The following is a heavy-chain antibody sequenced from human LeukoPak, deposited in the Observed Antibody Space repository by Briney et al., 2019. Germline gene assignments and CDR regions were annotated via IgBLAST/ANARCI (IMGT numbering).Heavy chain of an antibody. J-gene: IGHJ4*02. V-gene: IGHV3-23*01. CDR1: GFTFRSYA. CDR3: AKEFDSSGLFDY. CDR2: ISGSGDST. Sequence: TGGSLRLSCAASGFTFRSYAMSWVRQAPGKGLEWVSAISGSGDSTYYPDSVKGRFTISRDNSKNTLYLQMNSLRAEDTAVYYCAKEFDSSGLFDYWGQGTLVTVSS. D-gene: IGHD3-22*01.